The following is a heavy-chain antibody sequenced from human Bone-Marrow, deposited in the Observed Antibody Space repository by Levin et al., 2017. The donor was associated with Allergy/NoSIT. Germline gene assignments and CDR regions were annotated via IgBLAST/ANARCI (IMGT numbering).Heavy chain of an antibody. Sequence: GGSLRLSCAGSGFTFSNYDMGWVRQAPAKGLEWVSTVAASGDAPYYADSVQGRFTISRDTSKNTVYLHMSSLGVEDTAVYYCVKVPYGSGIRLFDYWGQGTRVTVSS. CDR1: GFTFSNYD. J-gene: IGHJ4*02. CDR3: VKVPYGSGIRLFDY. CDR2: VAASGDAP. D-gene: IGHD3-10*01. V-gene: IGHV3-23*01.